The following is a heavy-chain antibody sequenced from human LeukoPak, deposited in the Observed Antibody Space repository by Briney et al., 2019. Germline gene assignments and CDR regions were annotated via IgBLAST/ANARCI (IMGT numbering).Heavy chain of an antibody. CDR3: ARVSGTYYYGMDV. V-gene: IGHV3-21*01. CDR2: ISSSSYI. Sequence: PGGSLRLSCAASGFTFSSYSMNWVRQAPGKGLEWVSSISSSSYIYYADSVKGRFTISRDNAKNSLYLQMNSLRDEDTAVYYCARVSGTYYYGMDVWGQGTTVTVSS. J-gene: IGHJ6*02. CDR1: GFTFSSYS.